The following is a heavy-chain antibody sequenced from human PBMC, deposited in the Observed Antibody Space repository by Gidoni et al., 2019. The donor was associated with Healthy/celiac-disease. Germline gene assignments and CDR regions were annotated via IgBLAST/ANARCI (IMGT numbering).Heavy chain of an antibody. Sequence: EVQLVESGGGLVQPGRSLRLSCAASGFTFDDYAMHWVRQAPGKGLEWVSGISWNSGSIGYADSVKGRFTISRDNAKNSLYLQMNSLRAEDTALYYCAAHTVTNYAFDIWGQGTMVTVSS. D-gene: IGHD4-17*01. J-gene: IGHJ3*02. CDR3: AAHTVTNYAFDI. CDR2: ISWNSGSI. CDR1: GFTFDDYA. V-gene: IGHV3-9*01.